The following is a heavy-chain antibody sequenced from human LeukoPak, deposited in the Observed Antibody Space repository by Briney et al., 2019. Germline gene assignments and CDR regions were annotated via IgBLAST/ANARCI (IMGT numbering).Heavy chain of an antibody. CDR1: GGSISSYY. CDR3: ALSSGWRSFDY. J-gene: IGHJ4*02. D-gene: IGHD6-19*01. V-gene: IGHV4-59*01. Sequence: PSETLSLTCTVSGGSISSYYWSWIRQPPGKGLEWIGYIYYSGSTNYNPSLKSRVTISVDTSKNQFSLELSSVTAADTAVYYCALSSGWRSFDYWGQGTLVTVSS. CDR2: IYYSGST.